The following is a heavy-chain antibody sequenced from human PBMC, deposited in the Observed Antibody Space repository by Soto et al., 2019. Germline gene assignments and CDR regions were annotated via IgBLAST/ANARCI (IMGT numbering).Heavy chain of an antibody. V-gene: IGHV3-30*03. CDR3: ARRGYGRDV. CDR1: GFTFSSYG. Sequence: PGGSLRLSCAASGFTFSSYGMHWVRQAPGKGLEWVAVISYDGSNKYYTDSVKGRFTISRDNSKNTLYLQMNSLRGEDTAVYYYARRGYGRDVWGQGTTVTSP. CDR2: ISYDGSNK. J-gene: IGHJ6*02.